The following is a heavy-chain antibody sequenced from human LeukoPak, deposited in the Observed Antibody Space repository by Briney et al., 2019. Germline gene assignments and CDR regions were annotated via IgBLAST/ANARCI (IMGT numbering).Heavy chain of an antibody. CDR2: ISSSGGTI. D-gene: IGHD4-17*01. J-gene: IGHJ6*02. CDR3: ARVHDYGYYYGMDV. Sequence: PGGSLRLSCAASGFTFSSYEMNWVRQAPGKGLEWVSYISSSGGTIYYADSVKGRFTISRDNAKNLVHLQMNSLRAEDTAVYYCARVHDYGYYYGMDVWGQGTTVTVSS. CDR1: GFTFSSYE. V-gene: IGHV3-48*03.